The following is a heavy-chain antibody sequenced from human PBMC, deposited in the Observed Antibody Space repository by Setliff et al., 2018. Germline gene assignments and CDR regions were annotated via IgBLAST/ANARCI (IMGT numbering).Heavy chain of an antibody. CDR1: GVSISANHY. Sequence: SETLSLTCTVSGVSISANHYWGWIRQPPGKGLEWVATIYYSGSTYSNPSLKSRLIISVDAPDNQFSVKLSSVTAADTAVYYCARHKSNGSGSYPSLYMDVWGKGIMVTVSS. CDR3: ARHKSNGSGSYPSLYMDV. J-gene: IGHJ6*03. CDR2: IYYSGST. V-gene: IGHV4-39*01. D-gene: IGHD3-10*01.